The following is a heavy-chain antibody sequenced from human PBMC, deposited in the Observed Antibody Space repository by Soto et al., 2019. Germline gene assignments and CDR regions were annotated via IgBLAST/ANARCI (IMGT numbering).Heavy chain of an antibody. J-gene: IGHJ4*02. CDR2: LGPESGDT. D-gene: IGHD1-26*01. CDR3: GRGRSGQIVVFY. CDR1: GYTFTGHY. V-gene: IGHV1-2*02. Sequence: ASVKVSCKASGYTFTGHYIHWVRQAPEQGPERMGELGPESGDTRYAQRCQGRVTMTRDTSITTVYMELKNLSPDDTAVYYCGRGRSGQIVVFYWGQGAPVTVSS.